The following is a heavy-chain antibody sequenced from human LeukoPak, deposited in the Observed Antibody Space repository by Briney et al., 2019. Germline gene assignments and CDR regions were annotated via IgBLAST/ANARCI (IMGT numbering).Heavy chain of an antibody. CDR1: GGSISSYY. CDR3: ARGGYYDSSGLFDY. V-gene: IGHV4-59*12. CDR2: IYYSGST. Sequence: SETLSLTCTVSGGSISSYYWSWIRQPPGKGLEWIGYIYYSGSTYYNPSLKSRVTISVDTSKNQFSLKLSSVTAADTAVYYCARGGYYDSSGLFDYWGQGTLVTVSS. J-gene: IGHJ4*02. D-gene: IGHD3-22*01.